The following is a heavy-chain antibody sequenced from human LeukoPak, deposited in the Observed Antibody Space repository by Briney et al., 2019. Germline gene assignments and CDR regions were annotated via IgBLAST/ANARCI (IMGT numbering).Heavy chain of an antibody. CDR1: GFTFSNYG. Sequence: GRSMRLSCAASGFTFSNYGMHWVRQAPGKGLEWVAVISSDGSKKYSADFVRGRFTISRDNSKNTLFLQMNSLRPEDTAVYYCARSRTTGGYYYDSSGHWGQGTLVTVSS. CDR3: ARSRTTGGYYYDSSGH. D-gene: IGHD3-22*01. CDR2: ISSDGSKK. J-gene: IGHJ4*02. V-gene: IGHV3-30*03.